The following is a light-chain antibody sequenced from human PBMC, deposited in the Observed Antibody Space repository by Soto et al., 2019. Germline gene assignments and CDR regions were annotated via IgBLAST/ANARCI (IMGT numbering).Light chain of an antibody. Sequence: DIQVTQSPSSLSASVGDRVTITCRASQSISHYLHWYQQKPGKAPELLIYAASSLQSGVPSRVSGSGSGTDFTLTISSLQPEDFATYYCQQSYSAPLTFGGGTQVEIK. CDR1: QSISHY. J-gene: IGKJ4*01. CDR2: AAS. V-gene: IGKV1-39*01. CDR3: QQSYSAPLT.